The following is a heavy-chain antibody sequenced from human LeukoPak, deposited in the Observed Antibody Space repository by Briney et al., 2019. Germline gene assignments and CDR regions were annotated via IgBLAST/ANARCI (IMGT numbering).Heavy chain of an antibody. D-gene: IGHD6-13*01. Sequence: GGSLRLSCAASGFTFSSYWMSWVRQGPGKGLEWVALVSCDGGSKYYADSVKGRITISRDNSKNTLHLQMNSLSTEDTAVYYCARVKGGIAAAGNYFDYWGQGTLVTVSS. CDR2: VSCDGGSK. CDR3: ARVKGGIAAAGNYFDY. CDR1: GFTFSSYW. V-gene: IGHV3-30-3*01. J-gene: IGHJ4*02.